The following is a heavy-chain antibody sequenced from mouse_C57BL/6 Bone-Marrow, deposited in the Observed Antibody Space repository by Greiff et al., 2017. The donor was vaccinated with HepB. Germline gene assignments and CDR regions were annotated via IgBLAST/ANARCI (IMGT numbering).Heavy chain of an antibody. D-gene: IGHD2-4*01. CDR3: TTSGVITTYFDV. Sequence: VQLQQSGAELVRPGASVKLSCTASGFNIKDDYMPWVKQRPEQGLEWIGWIDPENGDTEYASKFQGKATITADTSSNTAYLQLSSLTSEDTAVYYCTTSGVITTYFDVWGTGTTVTVSS. J-gene: IGHJ1*03. CDR2: IDPENGDT. V-gene: IGHV14-4*01. CDR1: GFNIKDDY.